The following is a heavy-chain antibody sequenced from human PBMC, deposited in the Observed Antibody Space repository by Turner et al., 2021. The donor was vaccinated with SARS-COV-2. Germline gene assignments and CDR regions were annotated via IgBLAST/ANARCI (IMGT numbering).Heavy chain of an antibody. D-gene: IGHD6-13*01. CDR3: ARHWEVAAAAYLARFDP. CDR2: IYYSGST. J-gene: IGHJ5*02. V-gene: IGHV4-39*01. CDR1: GGSISSSSYY. Sequence: QLQLQESGPGLVKPSETLSLTCTVSGGSISSSSYYWGWIRQPPGKGLEWIGGIYYSGSTYYNPSLKSRVTISVDTSKNQFSLKLTSVTAADTAVYFCARHWEVAAAAYLARFDPWGQGTLVTVSS.